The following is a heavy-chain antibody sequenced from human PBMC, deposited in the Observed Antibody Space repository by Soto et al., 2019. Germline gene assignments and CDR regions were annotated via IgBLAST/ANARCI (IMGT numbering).Heavy chain of an antibody. D-gene: IGHD3-9*01. J-gene: IGHJ4*02. Sequence: QVQLVESGGGVVQPGRSLRLSCAASGFTFSSYAMHWVRQAPGKGLEWVAVISYDGSNKYYADSVKGRFTISRDNSKNTLYLQMNSLRAEDTAVYYCASSPGNFDWLSAYGIDYWGQGTLVTVSS. V-gene: IGHV3-30-3*01. CDR1: GFTFSSYA. CDR2: ISYDGSNK. CDR3: ASSPGNFDWLSAYGIDY.